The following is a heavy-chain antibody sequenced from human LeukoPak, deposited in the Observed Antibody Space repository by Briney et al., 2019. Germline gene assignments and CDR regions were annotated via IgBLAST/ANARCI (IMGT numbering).Heavy chain of an antibody. CDR2: ISGSGGST. J-gene: IGHJ6*04. Sequence: GGSLRLSCAASGFTFSSYAMSWVRQAPGKGLEWVSAISGSGGSTYYADSVKGRFTISRDNSKNTLYPQMNSLRAEDTAVYYCAKDMSDSSGWYPYYGMDVWGKGTTVTVSS. CDR3: AKDMSDSSGWYPYYGMDV. CDR1: GFTFSSYA. V-gene: IGHV3-23*01. D-gene: IGHD6-19*01.